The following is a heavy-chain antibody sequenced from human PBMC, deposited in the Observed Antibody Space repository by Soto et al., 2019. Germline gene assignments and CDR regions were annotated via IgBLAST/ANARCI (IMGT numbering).Heavy chain of an antibody. CDR1: GGSFSGYY. CDR3: ARDQRNRDFDY. J-gene: IGHJ4*02. V-gene: IGHV4-34*01. CDR2: INHSGST. D-gene: IGHD1-1*01. Sequence: ASETLSLTCAVYGGSFSGYYWSWIRQPPGKGLEWIGEINHSGSTNYNPSLKSRVTISVDTSKNQFSLKLSSVTAADTAVYYCARDQRNRDFDYLGQGTLVTVS.